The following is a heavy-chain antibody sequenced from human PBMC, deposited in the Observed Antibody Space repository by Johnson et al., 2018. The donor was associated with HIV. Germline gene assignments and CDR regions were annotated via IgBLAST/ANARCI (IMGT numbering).Heavy chain of an antibody. J-gene: IGHJ3*02. CDR2: ISYDGSNK. CDR3: ARDLGGGDDAFDI. V-gene: IGHV3-30*03. Sequence: VQLVESGGGVVQPGRSLRLSCAASGFTVSSNYMSWVRQAPGKGLEWVSVISYDGSNKYYADSVKGRFTISRDNSKNTLYLQMNSLRAEDTAVYYCARDLGGGDDAFDIWGQGTMVTVSS. D-gene: IGHD1-26*01. CDR1: GFTVSSNY.